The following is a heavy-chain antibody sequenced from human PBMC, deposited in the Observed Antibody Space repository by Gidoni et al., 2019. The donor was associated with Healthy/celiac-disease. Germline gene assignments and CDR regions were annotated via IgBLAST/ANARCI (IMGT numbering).Heavy chain of an antibody. J-gene: IGHJ5*02. D-gene: IGHD2-15*01. CDR3: AHRRGGYCSGGSCYFRRLGWFDP. CDR2: IYWDDDK. CDR1: GFSLSTSGVG. V-gene: IGHV2-5*02. Sequence: QITLKESGPTLVKPTQTLTLTCTFSGFSLSTSGVGVGWIRQPPGKALAWLALIYWDDDKRYSPSLKSRLTITKDTSKNQVVLTMTNMDPVDTATYYCAHRRGGYCSGGSCYFRRLGWFDPWGQGTLVTVSS.